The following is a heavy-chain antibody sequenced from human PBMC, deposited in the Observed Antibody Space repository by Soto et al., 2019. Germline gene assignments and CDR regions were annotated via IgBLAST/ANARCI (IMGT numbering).Heavy chain of an antibody. D-gene: IGHD5-12*01. CDR3: ARGVRWLQLRTSYYFDY. CDR1: GGAVVSNNYY. J-gene: IGHJ4*02. V-gene: IGHV4-61*01. Sequence: PSGPLYLTCTFSGGAVVSNNYYWSWIRQPPGKGLEWIGYIYYSGSTNYNPSLNSRVTISVDTSKNQFSLKLSSVTAADTAVYYCARGVRWLQLRTSYYFDYWGQGTLVTVSS. CDR2: IYYSGST.